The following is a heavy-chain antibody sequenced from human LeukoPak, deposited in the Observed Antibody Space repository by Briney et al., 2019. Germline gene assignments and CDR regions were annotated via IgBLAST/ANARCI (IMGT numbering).Heavy chain of an antibody. CDR3: ARGKGGSVPAASWFDP. V-gene: IGHV3-30-3*01. CDR2: ISYDGSNK. D-gene: IGHD2-2*01. J-gene: IGHJ5*02. Sequence: GESLRLSCAASGFTFSSYAMHWVRQAPGKGLEWVAVISYDGSNKYYADSVKGRFTISRDNSKNTLYLQMNSLRAEDTAVYYCARGKGGSVPAASWFDPWGQGTLVTVSS. CDR1: GFTFSSYA.